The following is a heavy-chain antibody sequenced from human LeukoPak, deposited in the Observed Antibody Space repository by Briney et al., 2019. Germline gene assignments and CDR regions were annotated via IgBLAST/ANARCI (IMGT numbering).Heavy chain of an antibody. CDR1: GFSFASYW. V-gene: IGHV3-20*04. J-gene: IGHJ4*02. Sequence: GGSLRLSCAASGFSFASYWMSWVRQAPGKGLEWVSGINWNGGSTGYADSVKGRFTISRNNAKNSLYLQMNSLRAEDTALYYCARVYYDFWSGYAPYFDYWGQGTLVTVSS. D-gene: IGHD3-3*01. CDR2: INWNGGST. CDR3: ARVYYDFWSGYAPYFDY.